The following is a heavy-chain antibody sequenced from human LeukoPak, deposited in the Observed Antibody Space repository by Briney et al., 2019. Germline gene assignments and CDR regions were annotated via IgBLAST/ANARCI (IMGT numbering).Heavy chain of an antibody. V-gene: IGHV1-24*01. CDR1: GYTFTGYY. CDR3: ATDPGGPLIT. Sequence: ASVKVSCKASGYTFTGYYMHWVRQAPGKGLEWMGGFDPEDGETIYAQKFQGRVTMTEDTSTDTAYMELSSLRSEDTAVYYCATDPGGPLITWGQGTLVTVSS. CDR2: FDPEDGET. J-gene: IGHJ5*02. D-gene: IGHD3-16*01.